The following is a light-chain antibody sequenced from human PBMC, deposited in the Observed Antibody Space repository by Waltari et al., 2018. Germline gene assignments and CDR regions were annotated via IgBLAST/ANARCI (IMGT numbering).Light chain of an antibody. CDR1: QSITDL. J-gene: IGKJ1*01. CDR3: HQYNSYPWT. CDR2: KAS. Sequence: DLQMTQPPFPPSASVGDRVTTTSRASQSITDLLVWYQQKPVKAPSLLIYKASGLGSGVPSRFSAGGSGTEFTLTISSLQLDDFATYYCHQYNSYPWTFGQGTKVEIK. V-gene: IGKV1-5*03.